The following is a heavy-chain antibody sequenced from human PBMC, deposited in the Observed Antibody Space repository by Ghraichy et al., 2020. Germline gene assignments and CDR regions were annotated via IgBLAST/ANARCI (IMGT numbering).Heavy chain of an antibody. CDR2: IYYSGTT. J-gene: IGHJ6*02. CDR3: ARDLNVRGSFDSSGVDV. V-gene: IGHV4-31*03. Sequence: SETLSLTCTVSGVSISNNGYYWSWIRQHPGNGLEWIGYIYYSGTTHYNPSLQSRVTISVDTSENQFSLTLRSVSAADTAVYFCARDLNVRGSFDSSGVDVWGQGTTVTVSS. CDR1: GVSISNNGYY. D-gene: IGHD3-22*01.